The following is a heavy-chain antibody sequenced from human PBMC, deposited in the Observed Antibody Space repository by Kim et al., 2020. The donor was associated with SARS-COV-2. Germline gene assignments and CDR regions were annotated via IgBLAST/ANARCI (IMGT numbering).Heavy chain of an antibody. J-gene: IGHJ1*01. CDR2: ISASRNTV. D-gene: IGHD3-10*01. CDR3: AKNYGGSASSEF. CDR1: GFIFSSRA. Sequence: GGSLRLSWEASGFIFSSRAITWVRQSPGKGLEWVSAISASRNTVYYADSVQGRFTTSRDNSKNTAFLHMNRLRAEHTAVYYCAKNYGGSASSEFWAHGT. V-gene: IGHV3-23*01.